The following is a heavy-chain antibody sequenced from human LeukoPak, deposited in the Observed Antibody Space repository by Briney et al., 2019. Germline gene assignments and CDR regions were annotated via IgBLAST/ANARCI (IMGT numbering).Heavy chain of an antibody. CDR1: GGTFSSYA. CDR3: ATRDPRNSGDY. V-gene: IGHV1-69*01. J-gene: IGHJ4*02. CDR2: IIPIFGTA. Sequence: SVKVSCKASGGTFSSYAISWVRQAPGQGLEWMGGIIPIFGTANYAQKFQGRVTITADESTSTAYMELSSLRSEDTAVYCCATRDPRNSGDYWGQGTLVTVSS. D-gene: IGHD4-23*01.